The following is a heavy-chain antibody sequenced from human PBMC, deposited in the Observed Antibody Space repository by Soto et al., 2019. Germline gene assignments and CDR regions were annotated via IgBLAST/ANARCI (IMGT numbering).Heavy chain of an antibody. D-gene: IGHD1-1*01. CDR3: AREGQQRRYYYGMDV. V-gene: IGHV3-21*01. CDR2: ISSSSSYI. Sequence: LRLSCAASGFTFSSYSMNWVRQAPGKGLEWVSSISSSSSYIYYADSVKGRFTISRDNAKNSLYLQMNSLRAEDTAVYYCAREGQQRRYYYGMDVWGQGTTVTVSS. CDR1: GFTFSSYS. J-gene: IGHJ6*02.